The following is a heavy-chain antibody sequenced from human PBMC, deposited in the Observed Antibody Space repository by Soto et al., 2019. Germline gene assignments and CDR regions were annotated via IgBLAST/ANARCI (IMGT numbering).Heavy chain of an antibody. V-gene: IGHV3-23*01. CDR1: GFTFSSYA. J-gene: IGHJ4*02. CDR3: AKDPTGHFDY. Sequence: GGSLRLSCAASGFTFSSYAMSWVRQAPGKGLEWVSSISGSGGSTYYADSVKGRFTISRDNSKNTLYLQMNSLRVEDTAVYYCAKDPTGHFDYWCQGTLVTVSS. CDR2: ISGSGGST.